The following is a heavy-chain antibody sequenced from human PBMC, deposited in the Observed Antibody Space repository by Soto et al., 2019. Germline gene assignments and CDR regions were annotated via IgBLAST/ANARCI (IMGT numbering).Heavy chain of an antibody. CDR2: INHSGST. CDR3: ARGRYNRNYVQFSY. CDR1: GGSFSGYY. D-gene: IGHD1-7*01. J-gene: IGHJ4*02. V-gene: IGHV4-34*01. Sequence: QVQLQQWGAGLLKPSETLSLTCAVYGGSFSGYYWSWIRQPPGKGLEWIGEINHSGSTNYNPSLKSRVTISVDTSKNQFSLKLSSVTAADTAVYYCARGRYNRNYVQFSYWGQGTLVTVSS.